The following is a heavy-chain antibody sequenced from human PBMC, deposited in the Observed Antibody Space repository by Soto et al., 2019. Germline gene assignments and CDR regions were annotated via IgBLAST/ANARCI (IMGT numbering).Heavy chain of an antibody. Sequence: SVKVSCKASGGTFSSYAISWVRQAPGQGLEWMGGIIPIFGTANYAQKFQGRVTITADKSTSTAYMELSSLRSEDTAVYYCARDNRRADDCWFDPWGQGTLVTVSS. CDR2: IIPIFGTA. J-gene: IGHJ5*02. D-gene: IGHD2-21*02. V-gene: IGHV1-69*06. CDR3: ARDNRRADDCWFDP. CDR1: GGTFSSYA.